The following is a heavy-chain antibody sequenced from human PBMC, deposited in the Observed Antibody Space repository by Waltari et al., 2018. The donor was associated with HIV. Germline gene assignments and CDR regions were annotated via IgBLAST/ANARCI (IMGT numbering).Heavy chain of an antibody. V-gene: IGHV3-23*01. J-gene: IGHJ6*02. D-gene: IGHD3-3*01. CDR3: AKGHYDFWSGSYYYGMDV. CDR1: GFTFSSYA. Sequence: EVQLLESGGGLVQPGGSLRLSCAASGFTFSSYAMSWVRQAPGKGLEWVSCIGGSGGSTDARDSGKGRFTISRDNSKNTLYLEMNSLRAEDTAVYYCAKGHYDFWSGSYYYGMDVWGQGTTVTVSS. CDR2: IGGSGGST.